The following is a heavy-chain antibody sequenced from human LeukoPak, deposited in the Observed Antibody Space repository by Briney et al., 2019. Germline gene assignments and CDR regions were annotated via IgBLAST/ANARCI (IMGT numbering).Heavy chain of an antibody. D-gene: IGHD3-10*02. V-gene: IGHV3-48*03. CDR3: AELGITMIGGV. CDR1: GFTFSRYE. Sequence: PGGSLRLSCAASGFTFSRYEMNWVRQAPGKGLAWVSYISSSSSTIYYADSVKGRFTISRDNAKNSLYLQMNSLRAEDTAVYYCAELGITMIGGVWGKGTTVTISS. CDR2: ISSSSSTI. J-gene: IGHJ6*04.